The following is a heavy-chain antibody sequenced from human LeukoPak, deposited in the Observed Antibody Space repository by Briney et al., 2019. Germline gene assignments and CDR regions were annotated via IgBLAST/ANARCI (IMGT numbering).Heavy chain of an antibody. CDR2: ISGDGRYT. D-gene: IGHD3-22*01. V-gene: IGHV3-74*01. CDR1: GLTFRNYY. Sequence: PGGSLRLSCAASGLTFRNYYVHWLRQAPGGGLVWVARISGDGRYTKTADFLEGRFTISRDNANNTLYLQMVSLRADDTAVYFCASEGSSGLGFFDVWGRGTLVTVSS. J-gene: IGHJ2*01. CDR3: ASEGSSGLGFFDV.